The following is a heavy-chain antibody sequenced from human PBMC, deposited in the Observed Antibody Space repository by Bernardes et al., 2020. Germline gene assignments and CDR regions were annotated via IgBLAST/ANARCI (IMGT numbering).Heavy chain of an antibody. Sequence: GGSLRLSCAASGFPFYMYWMSWVRQAPGKGLEWVATIKEDGSEKYYVESVKGRFTISRDNTENSLYMEMNGLRAEDTAVYFCAGTLSPQTVLGFVLIYAMGVWGQGSTVTVSS. D-gene: IGHD3-3*01. CDR1: GFPFYMYW. V-gene: IGHV3-7*01. CDR2: IKEDGSEK. J-gene: IGHJ6*02. CDR3: AGTLSPQTVLGFVLIYAMGV.